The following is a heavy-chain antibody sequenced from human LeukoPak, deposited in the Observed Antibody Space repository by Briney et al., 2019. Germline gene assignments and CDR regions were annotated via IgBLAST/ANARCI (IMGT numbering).Heavy chain of an antibody. V-gene: IGHV4-59*01. CDR1: GGSISTYY. CDR3: ARSGDCSGGSCYPGAFDI. CDR2: MDYSGRT. J-gene: IGHJ3*02. Sequence: SETLSLTCTVSGGSISTYYWSWIRQPPGKGLEWIAYMDYSGRTNYNPSLKSQVTISVDTSKNQFSLKLSSVTAADTAVYYCARSGDCSGGSCYPGAFDIWGQGTMVTVSS. D-gene: IGHD2-15*01.